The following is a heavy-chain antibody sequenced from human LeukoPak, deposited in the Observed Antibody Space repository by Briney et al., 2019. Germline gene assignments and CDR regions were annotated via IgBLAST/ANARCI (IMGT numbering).Heavy chain of an antibody. J-gene: IGHJ3*02. CDR3: AKCSSTSCYTDAFDI. CDR1: GFTFSSYG. V-gene: IGHV3-30*02. D-gene: IGHD2-2*02. CDR2: IRYDGGNK. Sequence: PGGSLRLSCAASGFTFSSYGMHWVRQAPGKGLEWVAFIRYDGGNKYYADSVKGRFTISRDNSKNTLYLQMNSLRAEDTAVYYCAKCSSTSCYTDAFDIWGQGTVVTVSS.